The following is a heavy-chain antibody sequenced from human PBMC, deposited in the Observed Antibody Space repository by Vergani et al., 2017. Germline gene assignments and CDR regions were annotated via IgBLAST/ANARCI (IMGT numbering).Heavy chain of an antibody. CDR1: GFTFSSYW. V-gene: IGHV3-7*01. D-gene: IGHD4-23*01. Sequence: EVQLVESGGGLVQPGGSLRLSCAASGFTFSSYWMSWVRQAPGKGLEWVANIKQDGSEKYYVDSVKGRFTISRDNAKNSLYLQMNSLRAEDTAVYYWARGLRWPARIYYYYMDVWGKGTTVTVSS. CDR3: ARGLRWPARIYYYYMDV. CDR2: IKQDGSEK. J-gene: IGHJ6*03.